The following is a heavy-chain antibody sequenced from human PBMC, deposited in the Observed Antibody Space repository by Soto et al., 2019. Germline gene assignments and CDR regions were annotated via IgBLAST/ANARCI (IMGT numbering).Heavy chain of an antibody. V-gene: IGHV3-72*01. Sequence: PGGSLRLSCAGSGFTLGDNYMDWVRQAPGKGLEWVGRTRNKANRYTTEYAASVKGRFTVSRDESMNSLHLQMNSLKTEDTAVYYCVRTSHYGSGTWNFDFWGQGTVVTVSS. CDR2: TRNKANRYTT. CDR3: VRTSHYGSGTWNFDF. D-gene: IGHD3-10*01. CDR1: GFTLGDNY. J-gene: IGHJ4*02.